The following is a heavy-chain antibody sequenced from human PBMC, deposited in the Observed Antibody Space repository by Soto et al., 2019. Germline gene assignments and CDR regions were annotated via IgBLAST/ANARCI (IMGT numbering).Heavy chain of an antibody. D-gene: IGHD5-12*01. CDR3: AKGPEYSGYDLDY. J-gene: IGHJ4*02. CDR2: INSDGSST. CDR1: GFTFSSYW. V-gene: IGHV3-74*01. Sequence: GGSLRLSCAAPGFTFSSYWMHWVRQAPGKGLVWVSRINSDGSSTSYADSVKGRFTISRDNSKNTLYLQMNSLRAEDTAVYYCAKGPEYSGYDLDYWGQGTLVTVSS.